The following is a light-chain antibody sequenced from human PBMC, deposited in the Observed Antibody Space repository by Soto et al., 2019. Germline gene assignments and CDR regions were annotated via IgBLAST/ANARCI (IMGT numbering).Light chain of an antibody. CDR1: QKISSTV. CDR2: GAS. V-gene: IGKV3-20*01. Sequence: EIVLTQSPGILSLSPGERASLSCRASQKISSTVLAWYQQNPGQSPRLLIYGASSRTTGIPDRFSGSGSGTDFTLTISRLEPEDFTMYYCQQCGGSPTFGQGTKVDIK. J-gene: IGKJ1*01. CDR3: QQCGGSPT.